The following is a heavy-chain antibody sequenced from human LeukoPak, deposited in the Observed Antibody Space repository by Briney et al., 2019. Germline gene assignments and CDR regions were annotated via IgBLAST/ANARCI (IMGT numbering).Heavy chain of an antibody. Sequence: SEALSLTCTVSGGSFSSYYWSWIRQPAGKGLEWIGRIYSSGSTNYNPSLKRRVTMSVDTSKDQCSLKLTSVTAADRAVYFCAGESNFWSGYPYFDNWGKGTLVTASS. CDR1: GGSFSSYY. V-gene: IGHV4-4*07. J-gene: IGHJ4*02. D-gene: IGHD3-3*01. CDR3: AGESNFWSGYPYFDN. CDR2: IYSSGST.